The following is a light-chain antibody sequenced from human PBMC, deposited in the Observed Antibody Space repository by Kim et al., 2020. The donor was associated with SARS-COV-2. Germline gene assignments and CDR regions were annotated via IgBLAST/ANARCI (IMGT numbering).Light chain of an antibody. CDR2: DVN. V-gene: IGLV2-11*01. CDR3: SSYAGNYAWV. CDR1: NTDIGSY. J-gene: IGLJ3*02. Sequence: SPGQSVTLSCTGVNTDIGSYVSWYQHLPDRAPNLIIYDVNERPSGVPDRFSGSHSGITASLTISGLQAEDEGDYYCSSYAGNYAWVFGGGTKVTVL.